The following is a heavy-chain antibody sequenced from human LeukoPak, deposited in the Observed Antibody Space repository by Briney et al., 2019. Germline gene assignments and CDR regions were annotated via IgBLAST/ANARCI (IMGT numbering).Heavy chain of an antibody. CDR2: IKKDGSEK. CDR3: AKDRLWFGELLYEFDY. J-gene: IGHJ4*02. Sequence: GGALRLPCAASGFTFSSYWMSWVRQAPGKGLEWVANIKKDGSEKYYVDSVKGRFTISRDNAKNSLYLQMNSLRAEDTAVYYCAKDRLWFGELLYEFDYWGQGTLVTVPS. V-gene: IGHV3-7*01. CDR1: GFTFSSYW. D-gene: IGHD3-10*01.